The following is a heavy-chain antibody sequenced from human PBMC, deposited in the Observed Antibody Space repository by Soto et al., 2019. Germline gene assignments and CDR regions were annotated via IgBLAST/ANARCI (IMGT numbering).Heavy chain of an antibody. D-gene: IGHD6-19*01. Sequence: EVQVVESGGGLVQPGGSLTLSCVVSGSTIDDYAMHWVRQVPGKGLEWVSGIFWVGGGTGYADSVKGRFTISRDRAKNSLSLQMNSLRIEDTAVYYCAKERLSGWNNWFDTWGQGTLVTVSS. CDR2: IFWVGGGT. J-gene: IGHJ5*02. CDR1: GSTIDDYA. V-gene: IGHV3-9*01. CDR3: AKERLSGWNNWFDT.